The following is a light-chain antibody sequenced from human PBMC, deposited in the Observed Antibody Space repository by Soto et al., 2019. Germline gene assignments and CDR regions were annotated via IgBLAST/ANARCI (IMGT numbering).Light chain of an antibody. CDR3: QQYSNWPPIT. V-gene: IGKV3-15*01. J-gene: IGKJ5*01. Sequence: EIMMTQSPATLSVSPGERATLSCRASQSVSNNLAWYQQKPGQAPRLLIYYASTRATGIPVRFSGSGSGTEFTLTISSLQSEDFALYYCQQYSNWPPITFGQGTRLEIK. CDR2: YAS. CDR1: QSVSNN.